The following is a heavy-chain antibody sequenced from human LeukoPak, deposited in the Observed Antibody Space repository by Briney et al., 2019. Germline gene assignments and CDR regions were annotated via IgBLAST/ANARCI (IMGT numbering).Heavy chain of an antibody. CDR2: ISSSNSYI. J-gene: IGHJ5*02. Sequence: GGSLRLSCAASGFTFSSYSMNWVRQAPGKGLEWVSSISSSNSYIYYADSVKGRFTISRDNAKNSLYLQMNSLRAEDTAVYYCARGLRKYYDSSGYSSWGQGTLVTVSS. CDR1: GFTFSSYS. V-gene: IGHV3-21*01. CDR3: ARGLRKYYDSSGYSS. D-gene: IGHD3-22*01.